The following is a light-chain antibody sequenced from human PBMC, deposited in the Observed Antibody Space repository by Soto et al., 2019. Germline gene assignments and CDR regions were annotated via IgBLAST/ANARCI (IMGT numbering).Light chain of an antibody. J-gene: IGLJ1*01. CDR1: NSDVGGYNY. CDR3: SSYAGSNLNYV. V-gene: IGLV2-8*01. Sequence: QSALTQPPSASGSPGQSVTISCTGTNSDVGGYNYVSWYQQHPGKAPKLMIYEVSKRPSGVPDRFSGSKSGNTASLTVSGLQAEDEADYYCSSYAGSNLNYVFGTGTKLTVL. CDR2: EVS.